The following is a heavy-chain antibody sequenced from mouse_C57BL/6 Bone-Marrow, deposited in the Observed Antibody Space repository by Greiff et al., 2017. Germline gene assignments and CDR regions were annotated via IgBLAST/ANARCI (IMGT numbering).Heavy chain of an antibody. Sequence: VQLQESGPELVKPGASVKLSCKASGYTFTSYDINWVKQRPGQGLEWIGWIYPRDGSTKYNEKLQGKATLTVDTSSTTAYMELHSLTSEDSAVYCFARLEFHVSSGYWYFDVWGTGTTVTVSS. CDR3: ARLEFHVSSGYWYFDV. V-gene: IGHV1-85*01. CDR1: GYTFTSYD. CDR2: IYPRDGST. J-gene: IGHJ1*03. D-gene: IGHD1-1*01.